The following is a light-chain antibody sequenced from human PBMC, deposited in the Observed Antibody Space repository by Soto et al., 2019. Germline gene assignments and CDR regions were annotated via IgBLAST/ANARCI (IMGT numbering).Light chain of an antibody. CDR2: WAS. J-gene: IGKJ3*01. CDR3: QQYYSTPFS. CDR1: QSVFLNSKNKNY. Sequence: DIVMTQSPDSLAVSLGERATINCKSSQSVFLNSKNKNYVAWYQQKPGQPPKLLIFWASTRQSGVLDRFSGSGSGTDFTLTISSLQPADVAVYYCQQYYSTPFSFGPGTKVDIK. V-gene: IGKV4-1*01.